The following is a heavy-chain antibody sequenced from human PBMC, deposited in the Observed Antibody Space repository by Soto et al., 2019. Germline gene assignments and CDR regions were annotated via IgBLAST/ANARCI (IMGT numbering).Heavy chain of an antibody. V-gene: IGHV4-59*01. CDR2: IHYSGST. J-gene: IGHJ5*02. CDR3: ARAEVPRFDP. CDR1: GGSISSYY. Sequence: PSETLSLTCTVSGGSISSYYWSWIRQPPGKGVEWIGNIHYSGSTNYNPSLKSRVTISVDTSKNQFSLKLSSVTAADTAVYYCARAEVPRFDPWGQGTLVTVSS. D-gene: IGHD2-2*01.